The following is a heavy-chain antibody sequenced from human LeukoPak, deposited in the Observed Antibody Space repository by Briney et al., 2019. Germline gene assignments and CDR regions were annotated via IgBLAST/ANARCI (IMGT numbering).Heavy chain of an antibody. CDR1: GFTFNNFA. CDR2: ISIDGAKT. CDR3: AKGEGGSSSWYDFYDYGMDV. V-gene: IGHV3-30*18. D-gene: IGHD2-2*01. Sequence: PGTSPRLSCAASGFTFNNFAMRWVRQAPGKGLEWGAGISIDGAKTYSADSVKGRFTISRDNSKKTLYLKMNTVRAEDTAVYYCAKGEGGSSSWYDFYDYGMDVWGKGTTVTVSS. J-gene: IGHJ6*04.